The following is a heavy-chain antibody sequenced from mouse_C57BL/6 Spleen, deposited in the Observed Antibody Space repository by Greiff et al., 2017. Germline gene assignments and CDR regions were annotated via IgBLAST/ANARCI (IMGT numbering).Heavy chain of an antibody. D-gene: IGHD2-1*01. V-gene: IGHV3-6*01. J-gene: IGHJ3*01. Sequence: DVQLQESGPGLVKPSQSLSLTCSVTGYSITSGYYWNWIRQFPGNKLEWMGYISYDGSNNYNPSLKNRISITRDTSKNQFFLKLNSVTTEDTATYYCARDRGNSAWFAYWGQGTLVTVSA. CDR2: ISYDGSN. CDR3: ARDRGNSAWFAY. CDR1: GYSITSGYY.